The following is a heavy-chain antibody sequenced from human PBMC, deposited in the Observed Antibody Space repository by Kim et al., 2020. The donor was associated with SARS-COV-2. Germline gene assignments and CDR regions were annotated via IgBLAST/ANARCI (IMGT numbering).Heavy chain of an antibody. CDR2: ISGNAVTT. V-gene: IGHV3-23*01. D-gene: IGHD2-2*02. CDR3: AKALYGGHDY. Sequence: GGSLRLSCAASGFTFSVYGMSWVRRAPGKGLEWVSGISGNAVTTSHADSVKGRFSISRDNSKNMFYLQMNSLRAEDTAIYYCAKALYGGHDYWGQGTLVTVSS. J-gene: IGHJ4*02. CDR1: GFTFSVYG.